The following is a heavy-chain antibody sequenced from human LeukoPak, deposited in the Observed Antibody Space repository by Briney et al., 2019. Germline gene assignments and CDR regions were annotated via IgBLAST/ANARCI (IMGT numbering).Heavy chain of an antibody. J-gene: IGHJ4*02. V-gene: IGHV4-61*02. CDR3: ARGGPPFSFDY. CDR2: IYTSGST. D-gene: IGHD3-16*01. Sequence: PSQTLSLTCTVSGGSISRGSYYWNWIRQPAGKGLEWIGRIYTSGSTNYNPSLKSRVTISVDTSKNQFSLKLSSVTAADTAVYYCARGGPPFSFDYWGQGTLVTVSS. CDR1: GGSISRGSYY.